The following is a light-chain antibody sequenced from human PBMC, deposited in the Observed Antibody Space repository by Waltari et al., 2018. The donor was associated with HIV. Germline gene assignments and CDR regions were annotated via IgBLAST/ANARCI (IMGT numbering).Light chain of an antibody. J-gene: IGKJ2*01. CDR2: KTS. Sequence: DIQMTQSPSTLSASIGDRVSITCRASHNVGTWLAWYQQKPGKAPSLLISKTSTLESGVPTNFSGSGSGTYFTLTISALRPDDFASYFCQKYSSFPITFGQGTKL. CDR3: QKYSSFPIT. CDR1: HNVGTW. V-gene: IGKV1-5*03.